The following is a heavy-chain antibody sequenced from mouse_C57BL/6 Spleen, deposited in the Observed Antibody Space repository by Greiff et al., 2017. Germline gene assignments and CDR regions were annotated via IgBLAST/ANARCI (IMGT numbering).Heavy chain of an antibody. CDR2: IDPSDIYT. CDR3: ARKGIYDGYYGYFDY. CDR1: GYTFTSYW. V-gene: IGHV1-69*01. J-gene: IGHJ2*01. D-gene: IGHD2-3*01. Sequence: QVQLQQPGAELVMPGASVKLSCKASGYTFTSYWMHWVKQRPGHGLEWIGEIDPSDIYTNYNQKFKGKSTLTVDKSSSTAYMQLSSLTSEDSAVYYCARKGIYDGYYGYFDYWGQGTTLTVSS.